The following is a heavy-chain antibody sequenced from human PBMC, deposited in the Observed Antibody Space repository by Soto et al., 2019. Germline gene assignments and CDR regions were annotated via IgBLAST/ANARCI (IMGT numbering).Heavy chain of an antibody. D-gene: IGHD6-19*01. Sequence: SVKVSCKASGGTFSSYAISGVRQAPGQGLEWMGGIIPIFGTANYAQKFQGRVTITADESTSTAYMELSSLRSEDTAVYYCARGVESSGWYDEVWFDPWGQRTLVAVSS. CDR2: IIPIFGTA. CDR1: GGTFSSYA. V-gene: IGHV1-69*13. J-gene: IGHJ5*02. CDR3: ARGVESSGWYDEVWFDP.